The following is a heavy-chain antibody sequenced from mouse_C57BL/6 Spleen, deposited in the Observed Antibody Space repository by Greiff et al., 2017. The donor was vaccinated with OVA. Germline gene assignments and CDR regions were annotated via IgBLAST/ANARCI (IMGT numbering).Heavy chain of an antibody. CDR1: GYAFSSYW. V-gene: IGHV1-80*01. Sequence: QVQLQQSGAELVKPGASVKISYKASGYAFSSYWMNWVKQRPGKGLEWIGQIYPGDGDTNYNGKLKGKATLTADKSSSTAYMQLSSLTSEDSAVYFCARWDDYDWFAYWGQGTLVTVSA. CDR3: ARWDDYDWFAY. CDR2: IYPGDGDT. J-gene: IGHJ3*01. D-gene: IGHD2-4*01.